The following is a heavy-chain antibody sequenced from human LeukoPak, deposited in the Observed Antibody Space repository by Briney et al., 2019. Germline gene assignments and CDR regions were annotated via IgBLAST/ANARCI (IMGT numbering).Heavy chain of an antibody. V-gene: IGHV4-59*11. CDR1: DDSFSNLY. CDR2: ISYIGST. Sequence: SETLSLTCAVSDDSFSNLYWTWIRQPPGKGLEWIGYISYIGSTNYNPSLKSRVTISIDTSKNQFSLKLSSVTASDTAVYYCAKDLVTVTKGFDIWGQGTMVSVSS. J-gene: IGHJ3*02. D-gene: IGHD4-17*01. CDR3: AKDLVTVTKGFDI.